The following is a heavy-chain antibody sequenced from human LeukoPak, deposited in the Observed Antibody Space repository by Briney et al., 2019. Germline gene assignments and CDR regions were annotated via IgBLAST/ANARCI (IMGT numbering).Heavy chain of an antibody. V-gene: IGHV3-30*02. CDR1: GFTFSTYG. D-gene: IGHD3-22*01. CDR2: IRSDGSIK. CDR3: AKVGSDYFYGGFDY. J-gene: IGHJ4*02. Sequence: QAGGSLRLSCAASGFTFSTYGMHWVRQAPGKGLEWVAFIRSDGSIKYYADSVKGRFTISRDNSKNTLYVQMNSLRAEDTAVYYCAKVGSDYFYGGFDYWGQGTLVTVSS.